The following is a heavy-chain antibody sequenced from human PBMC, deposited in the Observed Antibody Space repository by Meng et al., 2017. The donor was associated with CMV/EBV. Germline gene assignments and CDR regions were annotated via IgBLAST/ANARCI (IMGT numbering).Heavy chain of an antibody. J-gene: IGHJ4*02. CDR3: AYTAMVTL. CDR1: GFTFSSYA. CDR2: ISGSGGST. Sequence: GRRLGVGGGLVQPGGSMRLSFAASGFTFSSYAMSWVRQAPGKGLEWVSAISGSGGSTYYADSVKGRFTISRDNSKNTLYLQMNSLRAEDTAVYYCAYTAMVTLWGQGTLVTVSS. V-gene: IGHV3-23*01. D-gene: IGHD5-18*01.